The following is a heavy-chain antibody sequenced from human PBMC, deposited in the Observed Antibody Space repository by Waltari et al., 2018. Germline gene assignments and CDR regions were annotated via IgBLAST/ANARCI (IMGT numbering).Heavy chain of an antibody. CDR3: ARQSRSSDWYDY. V-gene: IGHV5-51*01. CDR1: GYKFSSYW. CDR2: TYPGDSET. Sequence: EVQLVQSGVEVKKPGESLKISCLGSGYKFSSYWIAWVRQLPGKGLEWVGITYPGDSETRYSPSFQGQVTMSVDKSATTAYLQWTNMKASDTAMYYCARQSRSSDWYDYWGQGTLITVSS. J-gene: IGHJ4*02. D-gene: IGHD3-9*01.